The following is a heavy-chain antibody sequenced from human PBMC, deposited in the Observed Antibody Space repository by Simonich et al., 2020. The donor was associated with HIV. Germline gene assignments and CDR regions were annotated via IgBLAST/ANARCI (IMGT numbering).Heavy chain of an antibody. CDR1: GGSISSSNYH. D-gene: IGHD5-12*01. Sequence: GPGLVKPSETLSLTCTVSGGSISSSNYHWGWIRQPPGKGLEWIGSLSYSGSTYYNPSLKSRVTISVESSKYQFSLKLSSVTAADTAVYYCARAGYSGYDFDYWGQGTLVTVSS. CDR3: ARAGYSGYDFDY. CDR2: LSYSGST. V-gene: IGHV4-39*01. J-gene: IGHJ4*02.